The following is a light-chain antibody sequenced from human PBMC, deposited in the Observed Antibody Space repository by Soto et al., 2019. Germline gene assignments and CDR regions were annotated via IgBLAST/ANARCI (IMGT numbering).Light chain of an antibody. CDR2: SNN. J-gene: IGLJ1*01. V-gene: IGLV1-44*01. CDR1: SSNIGSNT. CDR3: AAWDDSLNGYV. Sequence: QSVLTQPPSASGTPVQRVTISCSGSSSNIGSNTVNWYQQLPGTAPKLHIYSNNQRPSGVPDRFSGSKSGTSASLAISGLQSEDEADYYCAAWDDSLNGYVFGTGTKVTVL.